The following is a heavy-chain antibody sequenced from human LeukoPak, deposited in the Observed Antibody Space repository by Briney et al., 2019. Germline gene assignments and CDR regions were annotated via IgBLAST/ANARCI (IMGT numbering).Heavy chain of an antibody. CDR3: ASSHCGGDCFSSVAFDF. D-gene: IGHD2-21*02. Sequence: SETLSLTCSVSNGAVGSGGYSWSWLRQPPGKGLEWIGYVYHSGATYYSPSLKSRISIPMDRSKNQFSLRLKSVTAADTAVYFCASSHCGGDCFSSVAFDFWGPGTMVTVSS. V-gene: IGHV4-30-2*01. CDR2: VYHSGAT. CDR1: NGAVGSGGYS. J-gene: IGHJ3*01.